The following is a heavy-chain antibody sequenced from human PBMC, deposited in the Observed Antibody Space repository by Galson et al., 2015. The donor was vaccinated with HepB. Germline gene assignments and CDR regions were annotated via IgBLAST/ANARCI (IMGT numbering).Heavy chain of an antibody. V-gene: IGHV3-30*02. Sequence: SLRLSCAVSGFTFSSHAMHWVRQTPGKGLEWVAIILHDGGGIRYADSVKGRLTISRDNSKNTLSLQMDSLRVEDTALYYCAKDLSGSWTYDYWGQGTLVTVSS. CDR1: GFTFSSHA. J-gene: IGHJ4*02. D-gene: IGHD3/OR15-3a*01. CDR3: AKDLSGSWTYDY. CDR2: ILHDGGGI.